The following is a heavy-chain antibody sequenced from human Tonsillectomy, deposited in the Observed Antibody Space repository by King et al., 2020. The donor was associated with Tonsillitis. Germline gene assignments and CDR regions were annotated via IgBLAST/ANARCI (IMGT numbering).Heavy chain of an antibody. D-gene: IGHD1-26*01. CDR1: GFTFSSYG. J-gene: IGHJ1*01. V-gene: IGHV3-30*02. Sequence: VQLVESGGGVVQPGGSLRLSCAASGFTFSSYGMHWVRQAPGKGLEWVAFIRYDGSDKYYADSVKGRFTISRDNSKNTLYLQVNSLRAEDTAVYYCAKSGTPGWGQGTLVTVSS. CDR2: IRYDGSDK. CDR3: AKSGTPG.